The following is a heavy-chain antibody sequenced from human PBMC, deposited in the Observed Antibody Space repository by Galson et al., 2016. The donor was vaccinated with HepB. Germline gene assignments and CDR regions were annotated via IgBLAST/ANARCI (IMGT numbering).Heavy chain of an antibody. CDR3: ALLLYSYDSRGYYSEYFQH. Sequence: SVKVSCKASGYTFTAYAMHWVRQAPGQGLEWMGWINAGNGNTEYSQKLQGRVTITRDTSASTVYMELSSLRSEDTAVYYCALLLYSYDSRGYYSEYFQHWGQGTLVTVSS. CDR1: GYTFTAYA. J-gene: IGHJ1*01. V-gene: IGHV1-3*01. D-gene: IGHD3-22*01. CDR2: INAGNGNT.